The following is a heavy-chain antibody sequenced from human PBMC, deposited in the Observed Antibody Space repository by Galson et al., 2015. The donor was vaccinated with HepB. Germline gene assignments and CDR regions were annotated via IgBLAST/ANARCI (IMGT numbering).Heavy chain of an antibody. J-gene: IGHJ4*02. Sequence: SLRLSCAASGFTFSSYAVSWVRRAPGKGLEWVSVIYSGGSTYYADSVKGRFTISRDNSKNTLYLQMNSLRAEDTAVYYCARDPWGYSGSYYGYWGRGTLVTVSS. CDR1: GFTFSSYA. V-gene: IGHV3-53*01. D-gene: IGHD1-26*01. CDR3: ARDPWGYSGSYYGY. CDR2: IYSGGST.